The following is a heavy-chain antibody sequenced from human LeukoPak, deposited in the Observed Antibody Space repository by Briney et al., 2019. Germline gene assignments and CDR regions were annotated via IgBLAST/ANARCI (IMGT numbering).Heavy chain of an antibody. V-gene: IGHV4-31*03. CDR1: GGSISSGGYY. D-gene: IGHD3-10*01. Sequence: SETLSLTCTVSGGSISSGGYYWSWIRQHPGKGLEWIGYIYYSGSTYYNPSLKSRVTISVDTSKNQFSLKLSSVTAADTAVYYCARDGSSGNSSYWGQGTLVTVSS. CDR3: ARDGSSGNSSY. CDR2: IYYSGST. J-gene: IGHJ4*02.